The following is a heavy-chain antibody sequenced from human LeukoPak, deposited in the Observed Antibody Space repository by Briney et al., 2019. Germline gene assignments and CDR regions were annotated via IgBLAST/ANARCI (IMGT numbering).Heavy chain of an antibody. D-gene: IGHD3-10*01. V-gene: IGHV3-30-3*01. CDR2: ISYDGSNK. Sequence: PGGSLRLSCAASGFTFSSYAMHWVRQAPGKGLEWVAVISYDGSNKYYADSVKGRFTISRDNSKNTLYLQMNSLRAEDTAVYYCAREWAMVRGESSWGWYYYGMDVWGQGTTVTVSS. J-gene: IGHJ6*02. CDR1: GFTFSSYA. CDR3: AREWAMVRGESSWGWYYYGMDV.